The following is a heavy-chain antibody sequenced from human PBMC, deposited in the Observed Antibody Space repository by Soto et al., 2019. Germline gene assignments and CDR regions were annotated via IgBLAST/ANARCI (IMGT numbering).Heavy chain of an antibody. D-gene: IGHD3-3*01. V-gene: IGHV5-51*01. CDR2: IYPGDSDT. J-gene: IGHJ6*02. Sequence: PGESLKISCEGSGYSFSTYWIHWVRQLPGKGLEWVGVIYPGDSDTRYSPSFQGQVTISADKSISTTYLQWSSLKASDTAMYYCARSPNPFWTVISDSYYHYYGMDVWGQGTTVTAP. CDR3: ARSPNPFWTVISDSYYHYYGMDV. CDR1: GYSFSTYW.